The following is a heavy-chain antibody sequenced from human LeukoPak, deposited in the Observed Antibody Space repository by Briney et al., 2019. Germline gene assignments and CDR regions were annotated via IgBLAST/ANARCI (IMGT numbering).Heavy chain of an antibody. D-gene: IGHD3-9*01. CDR2: INHSGST. CDR1: GGSFSGYY. CDR3: ASPYYDILTGYYRDAFDI. V-gene: IGHV4-34*01. J-gene: IGHJ3*02. Sequence: SSETLSLTCAVYGGSFSGYYWSWIRQPPGKGLGWIGEINHSGSTNYNPSLKSRVTISVDTSKNQFSLKLSSVTAADTAVYYCASPYYDILTGYYRDAFDIWGQGTMVTVSS.